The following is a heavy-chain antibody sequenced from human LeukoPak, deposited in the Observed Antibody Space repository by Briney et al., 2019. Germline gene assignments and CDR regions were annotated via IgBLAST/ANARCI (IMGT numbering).Heavy chain of an antibody. Sequence: PGRSLRLSCTASGFTFGAYAMSWVRQAPGKGLEWVGFIRSKAYGGTTEYAASVKGRFTISRDDSKSIAYLQMNSLKTEDTAVYYCTRTRCSGGSCYFDYWGQGTLVTVSS. D-gene: IGHD2-15*01. CDR2: IRSKAYGGTT. CDR1: GFTFGAYA. V-gene: IGHV3-49*04. J-gene: IGHJ4*02. CDR3: TRTRCSGGSCYFDY.